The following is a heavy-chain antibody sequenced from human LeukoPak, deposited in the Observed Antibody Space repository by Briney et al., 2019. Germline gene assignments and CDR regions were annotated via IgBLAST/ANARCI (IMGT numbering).Heavy chain of an antibody. Sequence: PSETLSLTCTVSGGSINSYYWSWIRQPPGKGLEWIGYISYSGSTNYNPSLKSRVTISVDTSKNQFSLKLSSVTAADTAVYYCARDLVFWDGGQQLVRWDYFDYWGQGTLVTVSS. CDR1: GGSINSYY. V-gene: IGHV4-59*01. D-gene: IGHD6-13*01. CDR2: ISYSGST. CDR3: ARDLVFWDGGQQLVRWDYFDY. J-gene: IGHJ4*02.